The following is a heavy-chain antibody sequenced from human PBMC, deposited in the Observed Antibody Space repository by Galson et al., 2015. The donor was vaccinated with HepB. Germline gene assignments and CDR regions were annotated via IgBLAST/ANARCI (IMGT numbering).Heavy chain of an antibody. CDR1: GFTFSSYA. CDR3: AKVGGAAPRPYFDY. CDR2: ISGSGGST. V-gene: IGHV3-23*01. Sequence: SLRLSCAASGFTFSSYAMSWVRQAPGKGLEWVSAISGSGGSTYYADSVKGRFTISRDNSKNTLYLQLNSLRAEDTAVYYCAKVGGAAPRPYFDYWGQGTLVTVSS. J-gene: IGHJ4*02. D-gene: IGHD2-15*01.